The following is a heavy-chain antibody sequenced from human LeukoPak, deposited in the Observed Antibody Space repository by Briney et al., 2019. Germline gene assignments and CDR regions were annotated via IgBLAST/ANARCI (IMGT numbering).Heavy chain of an antibody. CDR3: AKESEIQLWLMGY. Sequence: GGSLRLSCAASGFTFSSYAMSWVRQAPGKGLEWVSAISNSGVSTYCADSVKGRFTISRDNSKNTLYLQMNSLRAEDTAVYYCAKESEIQLWLMGYWGQGTLVTVSS. J-gene: IGHJ4*02. CDR2: ISNSGVST. CDR1: GFTFSSYA. D-gene: IGHD5-18*01. V-gene: IGHV3-23*01.